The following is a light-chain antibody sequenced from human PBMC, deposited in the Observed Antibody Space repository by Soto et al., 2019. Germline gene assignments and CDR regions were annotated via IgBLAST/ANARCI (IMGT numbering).Light chain of an antibody. Sequence: QLVLTQPPSASGTPGQRVTISCSGGSSNIGTNYVYWYQQLPGTAPKLLIYRNNLRPSGVPDRFSASKSGTSASLAISGLRSEDAADYFCAGWDDSLHGLLFGAGTQLTVL. CDR2: RNN. CDR3: AGWDDSLHGLL. J-gene: IGLJ7*01. V-gene: IGLV1-47*01. CDR1: SSNIGTNY.